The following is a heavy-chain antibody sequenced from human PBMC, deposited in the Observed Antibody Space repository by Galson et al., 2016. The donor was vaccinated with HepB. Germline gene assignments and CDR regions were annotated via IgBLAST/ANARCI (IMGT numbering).Heavy chain of an antibody. J-gene: IGHJ4*02. CDR2: ISASHGYI. D-gene: IGHD5-12*01. Sequence: SLRLSCTASGFTFTSYTMNWLPPAPGKWLQWVSSISASHGYIHYADSVKGSFTISRDNARNSLYLQMNSLSAEDTAVYYCARAYCAYAHTDYWGQGTLVTVSS. CDR3: ARAYCAYAHTDY. V-gene: IGHV3-21*01. CDR1: GFTFTSYT.